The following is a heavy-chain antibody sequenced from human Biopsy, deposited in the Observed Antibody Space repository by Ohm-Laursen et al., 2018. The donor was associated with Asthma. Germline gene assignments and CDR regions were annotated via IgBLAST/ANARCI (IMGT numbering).Heavy chain of an antibody. Sequence: SLRLSCSASGFMFRSFGMHWVRQAPGKGLEWVAVISYDGNHKFYEDSVKGRFTISRDNSKNTLYLQMNSLRTEDTAVYYCAKRRRYSGHDNDHWGQGTLVIVSS. V-gene: IGHV3-30*18. CDR2: ISYDGNHK. J-gene: IGHJ4*02. CDR3: AKRRRYSGHDNDH. D-gene: IGHD5-12*01. CDR1: GFMFRSFG.